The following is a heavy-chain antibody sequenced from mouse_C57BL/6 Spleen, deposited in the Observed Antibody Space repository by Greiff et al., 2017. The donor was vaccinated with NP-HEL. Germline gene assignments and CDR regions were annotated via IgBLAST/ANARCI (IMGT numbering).Heavy chain of an antibody. J-gene: IGHJ4*01. CDR1: GYSITSGYY. V-gene: IGHV3-6*01. Sequence: EVQLQESGPGLVKPSQSLSLTCSVTGYSITSGYYWNWIRQFPGNKLEWMGYISYDGSNNYNPSLKNRISITRDTSKNQFFLKLNSVTTEDTATYYCAIYSNYGYAMDYWGQGTSVTVSS. CDR3: AIYSNYGYAMDY. D-gene: IGHD2-5*01. CDR2: ISYDGSN.